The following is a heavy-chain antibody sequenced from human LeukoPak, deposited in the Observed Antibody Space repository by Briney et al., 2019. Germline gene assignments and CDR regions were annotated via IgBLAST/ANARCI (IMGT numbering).Heavy chain of an antibody. V-gene: IGHV4-30-2*01. CDR1: GGSISSGGYY. CDR3: ARGGSHDAFDI. CDR2: IYHSGST. J-gene: IGHJ3*02. Sequence: PSETLSLTCTVSGGSISSGGYYWSWIRQPPGKGLEWIGYIYHSGSTYYNPSLKSRVTISVDRSKNQFSLKLSSVTAADTAVYFCARGGSHDAFDIWGQGTMVTVSS. D-gene: IGHD3-16*01.